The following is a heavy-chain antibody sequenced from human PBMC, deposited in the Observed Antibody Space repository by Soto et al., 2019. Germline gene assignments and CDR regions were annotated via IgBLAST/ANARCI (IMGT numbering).Heavy chain of an antibody. Sequence: AASVKVSCKASGYTFTSYGISWVRQAPGQGLEWMGWISAYNGNTNYAQKLQGRVTMNTDTSTSTAYMELRSRRSDDTAVYYCARDGFGSGWYDSEYYFDYWGQGTLVTVSS. V-gene: IGHV1-18*04. CDR3: ARDGFGSGWYDSEYYFDY. J-gene: IGHJ4*02. CDR1: GYTFTSYG. D-gene: IGHD6-19*01. CDR2: ISAYNGNT.